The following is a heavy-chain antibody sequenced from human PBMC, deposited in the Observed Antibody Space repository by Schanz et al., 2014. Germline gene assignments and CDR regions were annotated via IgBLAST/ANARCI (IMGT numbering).Heavy chain of an antibody. V-gene: IGHV3-33*05. Sequence: QVQLVESGGGVVQPGRSLRLSCAASGFTFSSYGMHWVRQAPGKGLEWVAVISYHGSEKYYADSVKGRFTISRDNSKNTRYLQMNSLRAEDTAVYYCAREGEWGYDPPRHWGQGTLVTVSS. CDR2: ISYHGSEK. CDR3: AREGEWGYDPPRH. CDR1: GFTFSSYG. J-gene: IGHJ4*02. D-gene: IGHD5-12*01.